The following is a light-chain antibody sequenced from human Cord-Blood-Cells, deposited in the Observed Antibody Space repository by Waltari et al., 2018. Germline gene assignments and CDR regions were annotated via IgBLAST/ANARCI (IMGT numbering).Light chain of an antibody. J-gene: IGLJ3*02. Sequence: QSVLTQPPSASGTPGQRVTIPCSGSSSTIGRNYVYWYKQLPGTAPKRLIYRNNQRPSGVPDRFSGSKSGTSASLAISGLRSEDEADYYCAAWDDSLSGPNWVFGGGTKLTVL. CDR2: RNN. V-gene: IGLV1-47*01. CDR1: SSTIGRNY. CDR3: AAWDDSLSGPNWV.